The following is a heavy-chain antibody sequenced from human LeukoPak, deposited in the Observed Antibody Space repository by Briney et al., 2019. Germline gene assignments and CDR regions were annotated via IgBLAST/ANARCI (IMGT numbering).Heavy chain of an antibody. Sequence: SETLSLTCTVSGGSISSSSYYWGWIRQPPGKGLEWIGYIYYSGSTYYNPSLKSRVTISVDTSKNQFSLKLSSVTAADTAVYYCARVCIAAAGGWFDYWGQGTLVTVSS. CDR1: GGSISSSSYY. J-gene: IGHJ4*02. CDR3: ARVCIAAAGGWFDY. CDR2: IYYSGST. V-gene: IGHV4-30-4*08. D-gene: IGHD6-13*01.